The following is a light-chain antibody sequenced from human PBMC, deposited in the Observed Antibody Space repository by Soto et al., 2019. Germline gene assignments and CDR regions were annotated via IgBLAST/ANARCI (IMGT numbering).Light chain of an antibody. V-gene: IGKV3-15*01. CDR2: GAS. CDR3: QHYNSYSEA. J-gene: IGKJ1*01. CDR1: QSVSSS. Sequence: EIVMTQSPATLSVSPGERATLSCRASQSVSSSLAWYQQKPGQAPSLLIYGASTRATGIPAKFSGSGSGTEFTLTITSLQSEDFATYYCQHYNSYSEAFGQGTKVELK.